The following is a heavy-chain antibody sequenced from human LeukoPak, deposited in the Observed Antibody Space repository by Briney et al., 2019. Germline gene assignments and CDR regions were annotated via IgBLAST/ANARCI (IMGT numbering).Heavy chain of an antibody. CDR3: TRGKYGGYFIDY. CDR1: GFTFSSYW. CDR2: IKPDGSDT. V-gene: IGHV3-74*01. D-gene: IGHD5-12*01. Sequence: GGSLRLSCAASGFTFSSYWMHWVRQAPGKGLEWVSRIKPDGSDTNYADSVKGRFTISRDNAKNTVYLQMNSLRAEDTAVYYCTRGKYGGYFIDYWGQGTLVTVSS. J-gene: IGHJ4*02.